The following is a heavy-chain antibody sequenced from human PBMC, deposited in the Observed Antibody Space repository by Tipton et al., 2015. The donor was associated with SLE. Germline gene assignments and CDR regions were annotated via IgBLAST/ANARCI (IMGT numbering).Heavy chain of an antibody. CDR2: ITNSGDDT. D-gene: IGHD6-25*01. CDR1: GFKFSDYY. J-gene: IGHJ4*02. V-gene: IGHV3-11*01. CDR3: ARDQSRLLGY. Sequence: SLRLSCAASGFKFSDYYMTWIRQAPGKGLEWVSYITNSGDDTWYADSMKGRFTISRDNAKNSLYLNMNSLRAEDTGVYFCARDQSRLLGYWGLGTLVTVPS.